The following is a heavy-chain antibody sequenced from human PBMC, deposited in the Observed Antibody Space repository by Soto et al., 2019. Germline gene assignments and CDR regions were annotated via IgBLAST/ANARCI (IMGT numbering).Heavy chain of an antibody. CDR3: ARDLYSSNWDYYFDS. CDR1: GFTFSSYS. V-gene: IGHV3-48*01. CDR2: ITSSSSTI. J-gene: IGHJ4*02. D-gene: IGHD6-13*01. Sequence: PGGSLRLSCAASGFTFSSYSMNWVRQAPGKGLEWVSYITSSSSTIHYADSVKGRFTISRDNAKNSLYLQMNSLRAEDTAVYYWARDLYSSNWDYYFDSWGQGTLVTVSS.